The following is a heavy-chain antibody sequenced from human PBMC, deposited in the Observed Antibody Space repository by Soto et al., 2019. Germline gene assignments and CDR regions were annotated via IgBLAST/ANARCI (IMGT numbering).Heavy chain of an antibody. CDR1: GFTLSGSD. CDR3: ARVEGSSYYFRHDC. D-gene: IGHD1-26*01. CDR2: IRTKSNNFAT. V-gene: IGHV3-73*02. Sequence: ERQLVESGGGLVQSGGSLKLSCAASGFTLSGSDIHWVRQASGKGLEWVGRIRTKSNNFATSYAEAVRGRFTISRDDSDNTASLQMSSLKTEDTAIYYCARVEGSSYYFRHDCWGRGTLVTVSS. J-gene: IGHJ4*02.